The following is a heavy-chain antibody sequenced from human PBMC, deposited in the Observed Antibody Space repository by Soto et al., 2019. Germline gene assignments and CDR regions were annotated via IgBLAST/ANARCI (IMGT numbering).Heavy chain of an antibody. J-gene: IGHJ4*02. CDR1: GFTFGSHA. CDR2: ISGSGGTT. V-gene: IGHV3-23*01. CDR3: AKTPYDFWSSGQYLFHH. D-gene: IGHD3-3*01. Sequence: EVQLLDSGGGLGQPGGSLRLSCTVSGFTFGSHAMSWVRQAPGKGLECVSGISGSGGTTFYADSVKGRFTISRDNSKKTLYLQMNSLRAEDTAVYYCAKTPYDFWSSGQYLFHHWGQGTLVTVSS.